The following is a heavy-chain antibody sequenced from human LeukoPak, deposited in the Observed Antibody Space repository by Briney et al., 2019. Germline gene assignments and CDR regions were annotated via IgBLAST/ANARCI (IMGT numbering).Heavy chain of an antibody. D-gene: IGHD1-26*01. CDR1: GFTFSSYS. J-gene: IGHJ4*02. CDR2: ISSSSSYI. V-gene: IGHV3-21*01. CDR3: ARALWEQLVDY. Sequence: GGSLRLPCAASGFTFSSYSMNWVRQAPGKGLEWVSSISSSSSYIYYADSVKGRFTISRDNAKNSLYLQMNSLRAEDTAVYYCARALWEQLVDYWGQGTLVTVSS.